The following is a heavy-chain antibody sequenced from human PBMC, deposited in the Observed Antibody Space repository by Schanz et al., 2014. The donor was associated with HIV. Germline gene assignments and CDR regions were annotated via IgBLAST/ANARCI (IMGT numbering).Heavy chain of an antibody. D-gene: IGHD3-3*01. J-gene: IGHJ6*02. Sequence: QVRLVQSGAEVKKPGSSVKVSCKASGGTFSSFGISWVRQARGQGLEWMGGINLIYGIANYSQKFQSRVSFMAEKSRPPAYLEVSRLRSEDTAEYYCARDPSYYDCRSGYARAYSYYGVDVWGQGTTVTVSS. CDR1: GGTFSSFG. V-gene: IGHV1-69*17. CDR3: ARDPSYYDCRSGYARAYSYYGVDV. CDR2: INLIYGIA.